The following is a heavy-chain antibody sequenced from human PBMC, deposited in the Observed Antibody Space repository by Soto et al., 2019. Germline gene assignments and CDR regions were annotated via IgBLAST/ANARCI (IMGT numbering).Heavy chain of an antibody. CDR1: GDTFTDYY. CDR3: ARGGHVVVVTAALDY. CDR2: VNPSGGHT. Sequence: QVQLVQSGAEVKKPGASVKVSCKASGDTFTDYYIHWVRQAPGQGLEWMGTVNPSGGHTTYAHHLLGRMTMTRDTPTSTLYMELTSLTSEDTAVYYCARGGHVVVVTAALDYWGQGTLVTVSS. D-gene: IGHD2-21*02. J-gene: IGHJ4*02. V-gene: IGHV1-46*01.